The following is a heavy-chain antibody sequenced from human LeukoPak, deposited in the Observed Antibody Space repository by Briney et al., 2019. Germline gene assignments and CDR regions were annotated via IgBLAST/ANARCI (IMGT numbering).Heavy chain of an antibody. Sequence: SETLSLTCTDSGGSFNSYYWSWIRQPPGKGLEWIGYVAYSGSSNYNPSLKSRVTISLDTSKNQHSLKLSSVTAADTAVYYCARTVSGYYFNAWGPGTLVTVSS. CDR3: ARTVSGYYFNA. CDR1: GGSFNSYY. CDR2: VAYSGSS. D-gene: IGHD5-12*01. V-gene: IGHV4-59*01. J-gene: IGHJ5*02.